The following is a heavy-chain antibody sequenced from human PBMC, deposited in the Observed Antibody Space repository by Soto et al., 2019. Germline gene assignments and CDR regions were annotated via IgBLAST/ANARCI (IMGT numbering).Heavy chain of an antibody. CDR1: GFTFSSYS. J-gene: IGHJ6*02. CDR3: ARDSAEYSSSDGMDV. Sequence: GGSLRLSCAASGFTFSSYSMNWVRQAPGKGLEWVSSISSSSSYIYYADSVKGRFTISRDNAKNSLYLQMNSLRAEDTAVYYCARDSAEYSSSDGMDVWGQGTTVTVSS. D-gene: IGHD6-6*01. V-gene: IGHV3-21*01. CDR2: ISSSSSYI.